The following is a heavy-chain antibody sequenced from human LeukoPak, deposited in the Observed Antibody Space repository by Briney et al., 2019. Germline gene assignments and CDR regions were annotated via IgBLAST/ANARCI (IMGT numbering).Heavy chain of an antibody. CDR3: ARTQSGYSYGYSYYFDY. V-gene: IGHV3-53*01. D-gene: IGHD5-18*01. Sequence: GGSLRLSCASSGFTVSSNYMSWVRQAPGKGLEWVSGIYSGVSTYYADSVKGRFTISRDNSKNTLYLQMNSLRAEDTAVYYCARTQSGYSYGYSYYFDYWGQGTLVTVSS. CDR1: GFTVSSNY. J-gene: IGHJ4*02. CDR2: IYSGVST.